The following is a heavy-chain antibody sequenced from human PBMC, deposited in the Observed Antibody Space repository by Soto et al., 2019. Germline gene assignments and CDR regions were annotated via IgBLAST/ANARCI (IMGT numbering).Heavy chain of an antibody. CDR2: INPAGNVQ. CDR3: ATANTPYAFDM. Sequence: VQLVESGGGLVQPGESLRLSCTASGLTFSISWMTWVRQAPGEGLEWVSNINPAGNVQHYADSVKERFTISRDNAKNSLFLQMSGLRVEDTAVDYCATANTPYAFDMWGQGTMVTVSS. V-gene: IGHV3-7*01. CDR1: GLTFSISW. J-gene: IGHJ3*02.